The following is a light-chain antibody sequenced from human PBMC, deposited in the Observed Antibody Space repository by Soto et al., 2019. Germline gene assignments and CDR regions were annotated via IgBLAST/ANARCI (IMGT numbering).Light chain of an antibody. V-gene: IGLV1-40*01. CDR3: LSFDSGLGVV. CDR2: GNT. J-gene: IGLJ2*01. Sequence: QAVVTQPPSVSGAPGQRVTISCTGSSSNIGAGYDVHWYQQLPGRAPKLLIYGNTNRPSGAPDRFSGSKSCPSASLAITGLRAENEDNYYCLSFDSGLGVVFGGGTKVTVL. CDR1: SSNIGAGYD.